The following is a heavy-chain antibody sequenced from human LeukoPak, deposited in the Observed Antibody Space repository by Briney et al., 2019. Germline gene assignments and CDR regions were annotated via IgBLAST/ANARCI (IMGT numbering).Heavy chain of an antibody. V-gene: IGHV4-34*01. J-gene: IGHJ6*02. CDR1: GGSFSGYY. CDR3: ARVYSSKPLRMDV. CDR2: INHSGST. D-gene: IGHD6-13*01. Sequence: SETLSLTCAVYGGSFSGYYWSWIRQPPGKGLEWIGEINHSGSTNCNPSLKSRVTISVDTSKNQFSLKLSSVTAADTAVYYCARVYSSKPLRMDVWGQGTTVTVSS.